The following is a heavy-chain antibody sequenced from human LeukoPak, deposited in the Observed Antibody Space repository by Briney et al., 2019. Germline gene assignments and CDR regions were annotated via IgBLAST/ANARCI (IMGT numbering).Heavy chain of an antibody. CDR3: AKDFDDDSSGYYYDY. D-gene: IGHD3-22*01. CDR2: IGGSGGSS. V-gene: IGHV3-23*01. Sequence: GGSLRLSCAASGFTFSSYAMSWVRQAPGKGLGWVSAIGGSGGSSYYADSVKGRFTISRDNSKNTLYLQMNSLRAEDTAVYYCAKDFDDDSSGYYYDYWGQGTLVTVSS. CDR1: GFTFSSYA. J-gene: IGHJ4*02.